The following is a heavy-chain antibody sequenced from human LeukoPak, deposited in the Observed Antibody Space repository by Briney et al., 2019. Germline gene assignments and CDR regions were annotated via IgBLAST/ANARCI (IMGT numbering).Heavy chain of an antibody. D-gene: IGHD5-18*01. CDR2: ISGSCGST. Sequence: QTVGSLRLSCAPSGFTFSSYAMSWVRQAPEKGLGWVSAISGSCGSTYYAASVNRLFTISSDNSKNTLYLQINILRAEDTAVYYCANHPARGYSYGYAYFDYWGQGTLVTVSS. V-gene: IGHV3-23*01. CDR1: GFTFSSYA. J-gene: IGHJ4*02. CDR3: ANHPARGYSYGYAYFDY.